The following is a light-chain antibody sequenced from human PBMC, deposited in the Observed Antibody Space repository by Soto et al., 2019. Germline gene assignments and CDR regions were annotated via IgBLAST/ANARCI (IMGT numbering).Light chain of an antibody. CDR1: SSDVGSYNF. CDR2: EAT. Sequence: QSALTQPASVSGSPGQSISISCTGTSSDVGSYNFVSWYQQHPGKVPKLLVYEATKRPSGVSNRFSGSKSGNTASLTISGLQAEDEADYYCCSYATTSTVVFGGGTKLTVL. J-gene: IGLJ3*02. V-gene: IGLV2-23*01. CDR3: CSYATTSTVV.